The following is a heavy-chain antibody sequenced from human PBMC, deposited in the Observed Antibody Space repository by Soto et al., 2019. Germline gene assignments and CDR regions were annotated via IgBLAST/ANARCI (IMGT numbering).Heavy chain of an antibody. V-gene: IGHV1-3*01. CDR2: INAGNGNT. J-gene: IGHJ5*02. CDR1: GYTFTSYA. CDR3: AKDSSTSCYAGCWFDP. Sequence: GASVKVSCKASGYTFTSYAMHWVRQAPGQRLEWMGWINAGNGNTKYSQKFQGRVTITRDTSASTAYMELSSLRSEDTAVYYCAKDSSTSCYAGCWFDPWGQGTLVTVSS. D-gene: IGHD2-2*01.